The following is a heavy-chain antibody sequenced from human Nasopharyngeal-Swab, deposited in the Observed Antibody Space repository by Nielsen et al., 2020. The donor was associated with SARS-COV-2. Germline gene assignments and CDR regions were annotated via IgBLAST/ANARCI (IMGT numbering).Heavy chain of an antibody. CDR1: GFTFSSYG. V-gene: IGHV3-33*01. Sequence: GESLKISCAASGFTFSSYGMHWVRQAPGTGLEWVAVIWYDGSHKYYADSVKGRFTISRDNSKNTLYLQMNSLRPEDTAVYYCARGYSGYDDAFDIWGQGKMVTVSS. CDR3: ARGYSGYDDAFDI. J-gene: IGHJ3*02. D-gene: IGHD5-12*01. CDR2: IWYDGSHK.